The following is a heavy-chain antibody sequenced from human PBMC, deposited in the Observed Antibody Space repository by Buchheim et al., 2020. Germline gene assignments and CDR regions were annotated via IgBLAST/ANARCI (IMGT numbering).Heavy chain of an antibody. Sequence: QVQLVQSGAEVKKSGASVKVSCKASGYTFTDNYLHWVRQAPGQGLEWMGWINPYSGVTNYAQQFQGWVTMTRDTSITTAFMEVSRLSFDDTAVYYCAREIRYCSSSSCNIGDFDYWGQGTL. CDR1: GYTFTDNY. CDR3: AREIRYCSSSSCNIGDFDY. CDR2: INPYSGVT. V-gene: IGHV1-2*04. J-gene: IGHJ4*02. D-gene: IGHD2-2*01.